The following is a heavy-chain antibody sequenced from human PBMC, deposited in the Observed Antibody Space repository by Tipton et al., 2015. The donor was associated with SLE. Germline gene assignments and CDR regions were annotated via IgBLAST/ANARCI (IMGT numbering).Heavy chain of an antibody. V-gene: IGHV3-74*01. CDR3: ARSGISGVDD. J-gene: IGHJ4*02. CDR1: GFSFSRNG. Sequence: SGFSFSRNGMHWVRQAPGKGLMWVSRVNNDGSGTIYADSAKGRFTISRDNAKNTLYLQMNSLRAEDTAVYYCARSGISGVDDWGQGTLVTVSS. D-gene: IGHD2-8*02. CDR2: VNNDGSGT.